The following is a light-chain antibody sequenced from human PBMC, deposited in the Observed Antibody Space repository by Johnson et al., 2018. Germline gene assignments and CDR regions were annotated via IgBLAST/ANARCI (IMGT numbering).Light chain of an antibody. CDR2: ENN. J-gene: IGLJ1*01. CDR3: GTWDSSLSAGNG. V-gene: IGLV1-51*02. Sequence: QSVLTQPPSVSAAPGQKVTISCSGSSSNIGNNYVSWYQQLPGTAPKLLIYENNKRPSGIPDRFSGSKSGTSATLGITGLQTGDEAEYDCGTWDSSLSAGNGFGAGTKVT. CDR1: SSNIGNNY.